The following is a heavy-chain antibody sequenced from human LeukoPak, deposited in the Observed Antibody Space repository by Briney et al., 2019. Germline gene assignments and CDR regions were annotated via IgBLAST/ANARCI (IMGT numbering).Heavy chain of an antibody. J-gene: IGHJ6*02. CDR2: INSDGSST. D-gene: IGHD6-13*01. CDR1: GFTFSSYW. Sequence: HAGGSLRLSCAASGFTFSSYWMHWVRQAPGKGLVWVPRINSDGSSTSYADSVKGRFTISRDNAKNTLYLQMNSLRAEDTAVYYCARAGCSSSWSPMYYYCVDVWGQGTTVTVYS. V-gene: IGHV3-74*01. CDR3: ARAGCSSSWSPMYYYCVDV.